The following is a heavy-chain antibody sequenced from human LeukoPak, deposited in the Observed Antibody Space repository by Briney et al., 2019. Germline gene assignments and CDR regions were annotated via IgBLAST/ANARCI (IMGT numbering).Heavy chain of an antibody. D-gene: IGHD4-17*01. CDR2: IKQDGSDK. CDR3: ARGFTVDY. Sequence: GGSLTLSCAASGFTFSTYWMSWVRQAPGKGLEWVANIKQDGSDKYYVDSVKGRFTISRDNAEISLYLQMYSLSAEDTAVYYCARGFTVDYWGQGTLVTVSS. V-gene: IGHV3-7*04. J-gene: IGHJ4*02. CDR1: GFTFSTYW.